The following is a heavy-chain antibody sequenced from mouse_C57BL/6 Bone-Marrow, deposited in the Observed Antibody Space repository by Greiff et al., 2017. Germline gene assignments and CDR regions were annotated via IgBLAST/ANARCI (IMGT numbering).Heavy chain of an antibody. CDR1: GYTFTSYG. CDR3: ARRLWKAMDY. J-gene: IGHJ4*01. D-gene: IGHD1-1*02. CDR2: IYPRSGNT. V-gene: IGHV1-81*01. Sequence: VQLQQSGAELARPGASVKLSCKASGYTFTSYGISWVKQRTGQGLEWIGEIYPRSGNTYYNEKFKGKATLTADKSSSTAYMELRSLTSEDSAVYFCARRLWKAMDYWGQGTSVTVSS.